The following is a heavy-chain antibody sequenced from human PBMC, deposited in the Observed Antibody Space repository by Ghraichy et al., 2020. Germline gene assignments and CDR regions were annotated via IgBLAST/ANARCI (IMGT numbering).Heavy chain of an antibody. J-gene: IGHJ6*02. CDR3: ARHSVLRYFDWLTGMDV. CDR1: GFTVSSNY. V-gene: IGHV3-53*01. D-gene: IGHD3-9*01. CDR2: IYSGGST. Sequence: GGSLRLSCAASGFTVSSNYMSWVRQAPGKGLEWVSVIYSGGSTYYADSVKGRFTISRDNSKNTLYLQMNSLKAEDTAVYYCARHSVLRYFDWLTGMDVWGQGTTVTVYS.